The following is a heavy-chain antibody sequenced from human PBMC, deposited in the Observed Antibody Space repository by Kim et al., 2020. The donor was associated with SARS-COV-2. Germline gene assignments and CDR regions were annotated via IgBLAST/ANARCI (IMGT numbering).Heavy chain of an antibody. CDR2: ISSSSSYI. CDR3: ARDTQHQQWIQLWLYYYYGMDV. CDR1: GFTFSSYS. V-gene: IGHV3-21*01. Sequence: GGSLRLSCAASGFTFSSYSMNWVRQAPGKGLEWVSSISSSSSYIYYADSVKGRFTISRDNAKNSLYLQMNSLRAEDTAVYYCARDTQHQQWIQLWLYYYYGMDVWGQGTTVTVSS. J-gene: IGHJ6*02. D-gene: IGHD5-18*01.